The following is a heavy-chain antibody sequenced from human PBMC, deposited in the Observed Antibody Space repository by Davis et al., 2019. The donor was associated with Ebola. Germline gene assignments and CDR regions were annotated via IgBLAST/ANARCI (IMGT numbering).Heavy chain of an antibody. D-gene: IGHD3-22*01. Sequence: AASVKVSCKTFGYTFTSYGITWVRQAPGQGLEWMGWISAYNGKTSYAQNFQDRVTMTTDTSTTTAYMELSSLRSEDTAVYYCARERFGVVGTDRESYWGQGTLVTVSS. J-gene: IGHJ4*02. CDR3: ARERFGVVGTDRESY. CDR2: ISAYNGKT. CDR1: GYTFTSYG. V-gene: IGHV1-18*01.